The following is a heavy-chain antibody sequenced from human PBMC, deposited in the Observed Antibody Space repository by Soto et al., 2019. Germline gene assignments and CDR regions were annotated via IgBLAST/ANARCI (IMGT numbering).Heavy chain of an antibody. CDR3: ATHSAVNYGMDV. D-gene: IGHD6-13*01. Sequence: GDSLKISCKGSGYSFTSYWISWVRQMPGKGLEWMGRIDPSDSYTKYSPSFQGQVTISADKSISTAYLQWSSLKASDTAMYYCATHSAVNYGMDVWGKGPTVTVSS. CDR2: IDPSDSYT. J-gene: IGHJ6*04. V-gene: IGHV5-10-1*04. CDR1: GYSFTSYW.